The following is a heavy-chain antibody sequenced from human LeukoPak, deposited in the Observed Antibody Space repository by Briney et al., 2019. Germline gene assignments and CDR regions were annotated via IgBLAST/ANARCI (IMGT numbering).Heavy chain of an antibody. Sequence: ASVKVSCKASGYTFTSYGISWVRRAPGQGLEWMGWISAYNGNTNYAQKLQGRVTMTTDTSTSTAYMELRSLRSDDTAVYYCARDAFVRGSYCDSSGYPPSNYWGQGTLVTVSS. J-gene: IGHJ4*02. CDR2: ISAYNGNT. CDR1: GYTFTSYG. D-gene: IGHD3-22*01. V-gene: IGHV1-18*01. CDR3: ARDAFVRGSYCDSSGYPPSNY.